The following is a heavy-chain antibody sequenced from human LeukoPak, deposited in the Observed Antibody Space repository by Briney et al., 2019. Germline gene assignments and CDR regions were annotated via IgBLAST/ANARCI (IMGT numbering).Heavy chain of an antibody. D-gene: IGHD6-19*01. CDR3: ARESGYSSGWYLIENYYDSSGPFDY. Sequence: KPGGSLRLSCAASGFTFSSYSMNWVRQAPGKGLEWVSSISSSSSYIYYADSVKGRFTISRDNSKNTLYLQMNSLRAEDTAVYYCARESGYSSGWYLIENYYDSSGPFDYWGQGTLVTVSS. J-gene: IGHJ4*02. CDR2: ISSSSSYI. CDR1: GFTFSSYS. V-gene: IGHV3-21*01.